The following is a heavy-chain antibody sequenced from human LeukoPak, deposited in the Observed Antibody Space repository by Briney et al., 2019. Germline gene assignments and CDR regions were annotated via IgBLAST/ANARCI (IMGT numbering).Heavy chain of an antibody. CDR2: ISNDGSST. V-gene: IGHV3-74*01. D-gene: IGHD4-23*01. J-gene: IGHJ4*02. CDR1: GFTFSRYW. CDR3: AGGRWTTVVTGDFDY. Sequence: GGSLRLSCSASGFTFSRYWMHWVRQAPGKGLVWVSRISNDGSSTNYADSVKGRFTISRDNAKSTLYLEMNSLRAEDTAVYYCAGGRWTTVVTGDFDYWGQGTLVTVSS.